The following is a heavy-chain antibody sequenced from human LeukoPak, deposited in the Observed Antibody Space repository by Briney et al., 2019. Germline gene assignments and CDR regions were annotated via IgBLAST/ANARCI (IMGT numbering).Heavy chain of an antibody. J-gene: IGHJ3*02. D-gene: IGHD3-10*01. V-gene: IGHV1-2*02. CDR3: ARDRVLLWFPGSHDDAFDI. CDR2: INPNSGGT. CDR1: GYTFTGYY. Sequence: ASVKVSCKASGYTFTGYYMHWVRQAPGPGLEWMGWINPNSGGTNYAQKFQGRVTMTRDTSISTAYMELSRLRSDDTAVYYCARDRVLLWFPGSHDDAFDIWGQGTMVTVSS.